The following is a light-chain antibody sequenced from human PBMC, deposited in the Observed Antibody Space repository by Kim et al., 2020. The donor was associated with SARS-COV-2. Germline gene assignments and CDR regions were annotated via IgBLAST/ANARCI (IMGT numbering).Light chain of an antibody. Sequence: SPGERATLSCRAIQSINSRYLTWYQQKSGQAPRLLIYGASSRATYIPDRFSGGGSGTDFTLTISTLEPEDSAVYYCQQYGSSPFTFGQGTRLEIK. CDR2: GAS. V-gene: IGKV3-20*01. CDR1: QSINSRY. CDR3: QQYGSSPFT. J-gene: IGKJ5*01.